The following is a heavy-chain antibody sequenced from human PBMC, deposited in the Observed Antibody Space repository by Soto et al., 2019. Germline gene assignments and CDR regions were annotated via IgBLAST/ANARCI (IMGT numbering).Heavy chain of an antibody. CDR2: IIPIFGTA. J-gene: IGHJ3*02. V-gene: IGHV1-69*13. CDR3: ARDSYYYDSSGYYPDAFDI. CDR1: GGTFSSYA. Sequence: ASVKVSCKASGGTFSSYAISWVRQAPGQGLEWMGGIIPIFGTANYAQKFQGRVTITADESTSTAYMELSSLRSEDTAVYYCARDSYYYDSSGYYPDAFDIWGQGTMVTVSS. D-gene: IGHD3-22*01.